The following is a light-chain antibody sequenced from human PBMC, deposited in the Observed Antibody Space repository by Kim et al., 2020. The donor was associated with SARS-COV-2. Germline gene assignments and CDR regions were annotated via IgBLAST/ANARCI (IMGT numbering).Light chain of an antibody. Sequence: GQSVTISCTGTRSDIGGYNHVSWYQQHPGKAPKRMIYEVSKWPSGVPDRFSGSKSGNTASLTVSGRQADDEANYYCSSYGGNNNWVFGGGTQLTVL. J-gene: IGLJ3*02. CDR3: SSYGGNNNWV. CDR1: RSDIGGYNH. V-gene: IGLV2-8*01. CDR2: EVS.